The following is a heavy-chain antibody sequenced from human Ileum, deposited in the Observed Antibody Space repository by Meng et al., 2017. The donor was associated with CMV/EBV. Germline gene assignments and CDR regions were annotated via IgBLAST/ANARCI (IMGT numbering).Heavy chain of an antibody. CDR1: GDSGSSHISA. J-gene: IGHJ4*02. CDR3: AREMGAHDY. V-gene: IGHV6-1*01. CDR2: TYYRSKWYD. Sequence: QRKRQQPGPGLVKPSQTLSPTCAISGDSGSSHISAWSWIRQSPSRGLEWLGRTYYRSKWYDDYAVSVKSRVTITPDTSKNQFSLHLNSVSPEDTAIYFCAREMGAHDYWGQGTLVTVSS. D-gene: IGHD4/OR15-4a*01.